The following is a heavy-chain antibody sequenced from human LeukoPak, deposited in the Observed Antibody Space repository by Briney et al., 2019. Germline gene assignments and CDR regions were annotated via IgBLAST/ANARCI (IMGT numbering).Heavy chain of an antibody. J-gene: IGHJ4*02. CDR3: ARARGLQSRFPDY. Sequence: SQTLSLTCAVSGGSISSGGYSWSWLRQPPGKGLEWIGYIYHSGSTYYNPSLKSRVTISVDTSKNQFSLKLSSVTAADTAVYYCARARGLQSRFPDYWGQGTLVTVSS. V-gene: IGHV4-30-2*01. CDR2: IYHSGST. CDR1: GGSISSGGYS. D-gene: IGHD5-24*01.